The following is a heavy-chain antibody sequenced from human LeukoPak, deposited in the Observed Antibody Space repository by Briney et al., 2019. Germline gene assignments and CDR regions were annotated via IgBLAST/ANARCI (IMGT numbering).Heavy chain of an antibody. CDR3: ARLSPDDAFDI. Sequence: GGSLRLSCVASGFPFSSYWMTWVRQAPGKGLEWVANIKQDGSKKSYVDSVKGRFTISRDNAKNSLYLQMNSLRAEDTAVYYCARLSPDDAFDIWGQGTMVTVSS. CDR1: GFPFSSYW. V-gene: IGHV3-7*01. J-gene: IGHJ3*02. CDR2: IKQDGSKK.